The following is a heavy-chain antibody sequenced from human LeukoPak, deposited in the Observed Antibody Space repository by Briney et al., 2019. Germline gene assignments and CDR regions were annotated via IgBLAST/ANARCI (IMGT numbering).Heavy chain of an antibody. CDR3: TTTIYYDSSGYPVDR. V-gene: IGHV3-15*01. CDR1: GFTFSNAW. J-gene: IGHJ5*02. CDR2: IKSKTHGGTT. D-gene: IGHD3-22*01. Sequence: PGGSLRLSCAASGFTFSNAWMNWVRQAPGKGLEWVGLIKSKTHGGTTEYAAPVKGRFTISRDDSKNTLYLQMNSLKTEDTAVYCCTTTIYYDSSGYPVDRWGQGTLVTVSS.